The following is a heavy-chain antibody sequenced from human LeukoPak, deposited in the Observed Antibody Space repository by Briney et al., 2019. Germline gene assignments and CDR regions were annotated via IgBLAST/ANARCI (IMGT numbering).Heavy chain of an antibody. J-gene: IGHJ4*02. D-gene: IGHD6-6*01. CDR3: ARDLPPSIAPDY. CDR1: GYTFTGYY. CDR2: IIPILGIA. Sequence: SVKVSCKASGYTFTGYYMHWVRQAPGQGLEWMGRIIPILGIANYAQKFQGRVTITADKSTSTAYMELSSLRSEDTAEYYCARDLPPSIAPDYWGQGTLVTVSS. V-gene: IGHV1-69*04.